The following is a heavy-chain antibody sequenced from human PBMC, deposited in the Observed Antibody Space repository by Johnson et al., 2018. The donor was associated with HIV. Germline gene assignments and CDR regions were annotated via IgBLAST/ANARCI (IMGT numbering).Heavy chain of an antibody. J-gene: IGHJ3*02. CDR2: IKQDGSEK. V-gene: IGHV3-7*02. CDR1: GFSFSSYW. CDR3: ARGGYRSGWFHDAFDI. Sequence: VQLVESGGGLVQPGGSLRLSCAASGFSFSSYWMTWVRQAPGKGLEWVASIKQDGSEKYYVDSVKGRFTISRDNAKNSLYLQLNSLRAEDTAVYYCARGGYRSGWFHDAFDIWGQGTMVTVSS. D-gene: IGHD6-19*01.